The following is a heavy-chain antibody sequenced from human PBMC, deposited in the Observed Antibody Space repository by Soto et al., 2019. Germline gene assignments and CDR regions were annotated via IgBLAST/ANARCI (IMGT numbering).Heavy chain of an antibody. CDR1: GFTFSSVW. V-gene: IGHV3-7*01. D-gene: IGHD4-17*01. Sequence: GGSLRLSCAASGFTFSSVWMSWVRHAPPKGLEWVANIKQDGSAKYYVDSVKGRFTISRDNAKNSLYLQMNTLRAEDTAVYYCARGLTTTVVTPYFDYWGQGTLVTVSS. J-gene: IGHJ4*02. CDR2: IKQDGSAK. CDR3: ARGLTTTVVTPYFDY.